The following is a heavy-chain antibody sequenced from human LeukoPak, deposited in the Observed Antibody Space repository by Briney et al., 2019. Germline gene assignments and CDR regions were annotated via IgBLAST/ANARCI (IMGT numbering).Heavy chain of an antibody. CDR2: IYSSGDT. V-gene: IGHV4-30-4*01. Sequence: SETLSLTCTVSGGSISSGDSSWSWIRQPPGKGLEWIGYIYSSGDTYYNPSLKSRVTISVDTSKNQFSLRLSSVTAADTAVYYCAGTPGYCSGTSCYIGYWGQGTLVTVSS. D-gene: IGHD2-2*02. CDR1: GGSISSGDSS. J-gene: IGHJ4*02. CDR3: AGTPGYCSGTSCYIGY.